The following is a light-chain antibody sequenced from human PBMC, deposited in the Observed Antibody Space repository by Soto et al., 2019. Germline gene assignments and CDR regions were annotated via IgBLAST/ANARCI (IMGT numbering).Light chain of an antibody. CDR3: QQRSSWPWT. CDR1: QSVIIY. V-gene: IGKV3-11*01. CDR2: DAA. Sequence: EIVLTQSPATLSLSPGERATLSCRASQSVIIYLAWYQQKPGQAPRLLIYDAANRATGIPARIGGSGSGTDFTLTISSLEPEDFAVYYCQQRSSWPWTFGQGTKVDIK. J-gene: IGKJ1*01.